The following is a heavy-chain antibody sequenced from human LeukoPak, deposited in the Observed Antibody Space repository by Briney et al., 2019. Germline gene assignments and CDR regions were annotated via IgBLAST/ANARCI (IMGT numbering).Heavy chain of an antibody. Sequence: GVSLRLSCAASGFTFSSYGMHWVRQAPGKGLEWVAFIRYDGSNKYYADSVKGRFTISRDNSKNTLYLQMNSLRAEDTAVYYCASYLDYGDYVLLGHYYGMDVWGQGTTVTVSS. J-gene: IGHJ6*02. CDR3: ASYLDYGDYVLLGHYYGMDV. CDR2: IRYDGSNK. V-gene: IGHV3-30*02. D-gene: IGHD4-17*01. CDR1: GFTFSSYG.